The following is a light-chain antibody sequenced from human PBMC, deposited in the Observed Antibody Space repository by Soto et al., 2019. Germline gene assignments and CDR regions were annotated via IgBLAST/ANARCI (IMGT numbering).Light chain of an antibody. CDR3: ASYTARTARFV. CDR1: SSDVGSYNR. V-gene: IGLV2-18*02. CDR2: EVS. J-gene: IGLJ1*01. Sequence: QSALTQPPSVSGSPGQSVTIPCTGTSSDVGSYNRVSWYHQAPGTDPRLMIYEVSNRPSGVPDRFSGSKSGNTASLTISGLQAEDDADYYCASYTARTARFVFGTGTQVTFL.